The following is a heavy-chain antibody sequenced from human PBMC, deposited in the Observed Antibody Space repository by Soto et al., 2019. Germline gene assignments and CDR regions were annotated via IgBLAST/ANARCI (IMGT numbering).Heavy chain of an antibody. CDR2: IYYSGST. CDR1: GGSISSYY. D-gene: IGHD5-18*01. CDR3: AREFVDTAMPNSPNWFDP. V-gene: IGHV4-59*01. J-gene: IGHJ5*02. Sequence: SETLSLTCTVSGGSISSYYWSWIRQPPGKGLEWIGYIYYSGSTNYNPSLKSRVTISVDTSKNQFSLKLSSVTAADTAVYYCAREFVDTAMPNSPNWFDPWGQGTLVTVSS.